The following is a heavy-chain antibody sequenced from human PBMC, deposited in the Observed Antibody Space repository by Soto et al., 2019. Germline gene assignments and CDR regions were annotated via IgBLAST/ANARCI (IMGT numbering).Heavy chain of an antibody. CDR3: ARSWELRREFDY. J-gene: IGHJ4*02. CDR2: IIPIFGTA. V-gene: IGHV1-69*01. D-gene: IGHD1-26*01. Sequence: QVQLVQSGAEVKKPGSSVKVSCKASGGTFSSYAISWVRQAPGQGLEWMGGIIPIFGTANYAQKFQGRVTXXXXXXXSTAYMELSSLRSEDTAVYYCARSWELRREFDYWGQGTLVTVSS. CDR1: GGTFSSYA.